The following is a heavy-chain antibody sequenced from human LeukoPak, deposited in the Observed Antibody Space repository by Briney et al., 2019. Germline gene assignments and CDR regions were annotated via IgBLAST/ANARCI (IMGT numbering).Heavy chain of an antibody. V-gene: IGHV4-59*01. J-gene: IGHJ4*02. CDR1: GASISSYY. D-gene: IGHD6-19*01. Sequence: SETLSLTCTVSGASISSYYWSWIRQPPGKGLEWIGYIYYSGSTNYNPSLKSRVTISVDTSKNQFSLKLSSVTAADTAVYYCAAGYSSGWYDPIDYWGQGTLVTVSS. CDR3: AAGYSSGWYDPIDY. CDR2: IYYSGST.